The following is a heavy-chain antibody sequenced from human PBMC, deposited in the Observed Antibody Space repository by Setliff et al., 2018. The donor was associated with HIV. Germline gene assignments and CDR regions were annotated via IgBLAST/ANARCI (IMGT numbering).Heavy chain of an antibody. Sequence: RLSCAASGFTFSSYWMHWVRQAPGKGLVWVSRINSDGSSTSYADSVKGRFTISRDNAKNTLYLQMNSLRAEDTAVYYCARSRLLNPIYYYYMDVWGKGTTVTVTS. CDR3: ARSRLLNPIYYYYMDV. J-gene: IGHJ6*03. CDR2: INSDGSST. D-gene: IGHD3-22*01. V-gene: IGHV3-74*01. CDR1: GFTFSSYW.